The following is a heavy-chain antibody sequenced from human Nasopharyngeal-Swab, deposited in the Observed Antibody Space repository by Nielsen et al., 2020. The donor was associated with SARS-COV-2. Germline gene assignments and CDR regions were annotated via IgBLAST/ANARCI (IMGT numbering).Heavy chain of an antibody. V-gene: IGHV3-23*01. J-gene: IGHJ4*02. Sequence: GASLQISCAASGFTFSSYAMSWVRQAPGKGLEWVSAISGSGGSTYYADSVKGRFTISRDNSKNTLYLQMNSLRAEDTAVYYCATDTQWLALFDYWGQGTLVTVSS. CDR1: GFTFSSYA. CDR3: ATDTQWLALFDY. D-gene: IGHD6-19*01. CDR2: ISGSGGST.